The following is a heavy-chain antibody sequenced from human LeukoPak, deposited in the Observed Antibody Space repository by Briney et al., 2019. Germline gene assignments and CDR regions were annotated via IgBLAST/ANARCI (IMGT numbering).Heavy chain of an antibody. CDR1: GFTFSNAW. CDR2: IKSKADGGTT. D-gene: IGHD6-13*01. V-gene: IGHV3-15*01. Sequence: GGSLRLSCAASGFTFSNAWMSWVRQAPGKGLEWVGRIKSKADGGTTDYAAPVKGRFTISRDESQNTLYLQMNSLKTEDTAVYYWTTVARGGSSWPSDGGQGTLVTVSS. J-gene: IGHJ4*02. CDR3: TTVARGGSSWPSD.